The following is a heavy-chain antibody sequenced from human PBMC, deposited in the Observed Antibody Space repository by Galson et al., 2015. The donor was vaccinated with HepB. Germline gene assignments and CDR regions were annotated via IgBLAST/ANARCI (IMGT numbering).Heavy chain of an antibody. CDR2: INPNSGGT. CDR3: ARGSSSGEGFYYYYGMDV. CDR1: GYTFTGYY. V-gene: IGHV1-2*02. J-gene: IGHJ6*02. D-gene: IGHD3-10*01. Sequence: SVKVSCKASGYTFTGYYMHWVRQAPGQGLEWMGWINPNSGGTNYAQKFQGRVTMTRDTSISTAYMELSRLRSDDTAVYYCARGSSSGEGFYYYYGMDVWGQGTTVTVSS.